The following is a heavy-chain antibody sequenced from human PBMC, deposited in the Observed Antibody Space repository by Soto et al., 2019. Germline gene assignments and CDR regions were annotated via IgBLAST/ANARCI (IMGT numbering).Heavy chain of an antibody. V-gene: IGHV5-51*01. CDR1: EYNFSKYW. Sequence: GESLKISCKAPEYNFSKYWIGWVRQMPGKGLEWMGIVYPGDPDVRYNPSFEGQVTISADRSINTAYLQWASLKTSDTAIYYCARHGYDDWRRFDYWGQGTLVTAPQ. J-gene: IGHJ4*02. CDR2: VYPGDPDV. D-gene: IGHD3-3*01. CDR3: ARHGYDDWRRFDY.